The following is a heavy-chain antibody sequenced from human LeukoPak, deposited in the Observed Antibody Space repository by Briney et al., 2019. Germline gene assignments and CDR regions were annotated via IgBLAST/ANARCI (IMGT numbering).Heavy chain of an antibody. V-gene: IGHV3-23*01. CDR2: ISGSGGST. D-gene: IGHD6-6*01. J-gene: IGHJ4*02. CDR1: GFTFGSYA. Sequence: GGSLRLSCAASGFTFGSYAMSWVRQAPGKGLEWVSAISGSGGSTYYADSVKGRFTISRDNSKNTLYLQMNSLRAEDTAVYYCAKGDSIAARPRYFDYWGQGTLVTVSS. CDR3: AKGDSIAARPRYFDY.